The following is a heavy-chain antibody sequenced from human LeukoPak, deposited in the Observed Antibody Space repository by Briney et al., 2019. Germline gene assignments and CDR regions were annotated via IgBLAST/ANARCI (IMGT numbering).Heavy chain of an antibody. Sequence: PGGSLRFSCAASGFTFSSNAMNWVRQAPGKGLEWVSVISVSDGSTYYADSVKGRFTISRDNSKNTLYLQMNGLRAEDTAIYYCSKAMTASTHYFDSWGQGTLVTVSS. V-gene: IGHV3-23*01. CDR2: ISVSDGST. CDR3: SKAMTASTHYFDS. J-gene: IGHJ4*02. D-gene: IGHD2-21*02. CDR1: GFTFSSNA.